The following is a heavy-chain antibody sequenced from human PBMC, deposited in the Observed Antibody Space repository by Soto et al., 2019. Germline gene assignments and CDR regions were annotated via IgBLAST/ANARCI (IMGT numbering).Heavy chain of an antibody. J-gene: IGHJ6*04. CDR2: IYPNSGGT. CDR3: ARPVEMATNYYYYYAMDV. Sequence: QVHLVQSGAEVKKPGASVTVSCKASGYTFTGYYIHWVRQAPGQGLEWMGWIYPNSGGTNYAQKFQGRVTMTRDTSISTAYMALSKLRSDDAAVYYCARPVEMATNYYYYYAMDVWGKGTTVTVSS. CDR1: GYTFTGYY. V-gene: IGHV1-2*02.